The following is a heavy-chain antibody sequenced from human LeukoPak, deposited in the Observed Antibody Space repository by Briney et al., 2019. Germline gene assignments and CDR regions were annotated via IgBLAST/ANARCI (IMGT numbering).Heavy chain of an antibody. D-gene: IGHD2-2*01. J-gene: IGHJ6*03. CDR3: AKRAGGCSSTSCYKKYYYYYYMDV. CDR2: ISGSGGST. CDR1: GFTFSSYA. V-gene: IGHV3-23*01. Sequence: GGSLRLSCAASGFTFSSYAMSWVRQAPGKGLEWVSAISGSGGSTYYADSVKGRFTISRDNSKNTLYLQMNSLRAEDTAVYYCAKRAGGCSSTSCYKKYYYYYYMDVWGKGTTVTISS.